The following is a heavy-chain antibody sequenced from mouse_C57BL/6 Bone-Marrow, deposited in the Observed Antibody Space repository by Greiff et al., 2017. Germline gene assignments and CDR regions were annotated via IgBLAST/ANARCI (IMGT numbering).Heavy chain of an antibody. CDR1: GYTFTSYD. V-gene: IGHV1-85*01. CDR3: ARLEFDGSSGDWYFDV. CDR2: IYPRDGST. D-gene: IGHD1-1*01. Sequence: VKLQESGPELVKPGASVKLSCKASGYTFTSYDINWVKQRPGQGLEWIGWIYPRDGSTKYNEKFKGKATLTVDTSSSTAYMELNSLTSEDSAGYFCARLEFDGSSGDWYFDVWGTGTTVTVSS. J-gene: IGHJ1*03.